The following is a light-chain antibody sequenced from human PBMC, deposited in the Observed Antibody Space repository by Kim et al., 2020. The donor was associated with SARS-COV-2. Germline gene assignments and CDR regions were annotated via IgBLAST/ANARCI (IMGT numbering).Light chain of an antibody. CDR1: QTMSSTY. CDR3: QQHESSVWT. V-gene: IGKV3-20*01. CDR2: GAS. J-gene: IGKJ1*01. Sequence: SPGERASLSCRASQTMSSTYLAWYQQKPGQAPRLLIYGASSRATGIPDRFSGSGSGTDFTLTISRLEPEDFAMYYCQQHESSVWTFGQGTKVDIK.